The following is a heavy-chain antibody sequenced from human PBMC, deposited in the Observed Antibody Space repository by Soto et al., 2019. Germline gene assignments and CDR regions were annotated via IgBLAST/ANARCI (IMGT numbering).Heavy chain of an antibody. J-gene: IGHJ4*02. Sequence: ASVKVSCKSSGDSFNDYYIHWVRQAPGQGLEWMGWIKPNGGVTKYAQKFQGWATMTRDTSIRTVYMELSRLRSDDTAVYYCARALSSGYNFDYWGQGTLVTVSS. D-gene: IGHD3-22*01. V-gene: IGHV1-2*04. CDR2: IKPNGGVT. CDR3: ARALSSGYNFDY. CDR1: GDSFNDYY.